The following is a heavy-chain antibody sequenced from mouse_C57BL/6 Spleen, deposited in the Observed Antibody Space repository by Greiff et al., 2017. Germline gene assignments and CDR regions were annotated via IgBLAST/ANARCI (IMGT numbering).Heavy chain of an antibody. V-gene: IGHV1-39*01. CDR1: GYSFTDYN. J-gene: IGHJ4*01. Sequence: EVQGVESGPELVKPGASAKISCKASGYSFTDYNMNWVKQSNGKSLEWIGVITPNYGTPSYNQKFKGKATLTVDTSSSTAYMQLNSLPSEDSAVYYCARGITRGWGQGTSVTVSS. D-gene: IGHD2-4*01. CDR3: ARGITRG. CDR2: ITPNYGTP.